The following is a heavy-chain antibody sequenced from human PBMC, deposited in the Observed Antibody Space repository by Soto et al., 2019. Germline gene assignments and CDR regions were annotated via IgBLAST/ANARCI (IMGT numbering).Heavy chain of an antibody. CDR2: ISSSGDSI. D-gene: IGHD2-8*01. V-gene: IGHV3-11*04. CDR3: ARDRLHPRCTHGVCSTFDY. J-gene: IGHJ4*02. Sequence: GGSLRLSCAASGFTFKDYHMTWIRQAPGKGLERISYISSSGDSIYYADSVKGRFTISRDNSKNTLYLQMNSLRAEDTAVYYCARDRLHPRCTHGVCSTFDYWGQGTLVTVSS. CDR1: GFTFKDYH.